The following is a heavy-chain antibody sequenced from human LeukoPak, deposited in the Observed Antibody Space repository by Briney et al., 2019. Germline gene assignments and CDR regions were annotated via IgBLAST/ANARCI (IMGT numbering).Heavy chain of an antibody. CDR2: VKGDGVTT. CDR3: VRDTGSGWDFDY. CDR1: GFTFNAYA. Sequence: GGSLRLSCAASGFTFNAYAIHWVRQAPGKGLEWVSLVKGDGVTTDYANSVKGRFTVSRDNSKNSLYLRMSNLRTEDTALYYCVRDTGSGWDFDYWGQGTLVTVSS. J-gene: IGHJ4*02. V-gene: IGHV3-43*02. D-gene: IGHD6-19*01.